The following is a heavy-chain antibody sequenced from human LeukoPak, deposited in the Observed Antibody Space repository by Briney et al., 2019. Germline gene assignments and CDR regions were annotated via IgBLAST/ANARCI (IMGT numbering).Heavy chain of an antibody. J-gene: IGHJ6*02. CDR3: ARLNRVAAAGPSYYYHATDV. V-gene: IGHV4-59*01. Sequence: SETLSLTCTVSGGSISSYYWSWIRQPPGKGLEWIGYIHYSGSTNYNPSLKSRVTISVDTSKNQFSLRLTSVTAADTAVYYCARLNRVAAAGPSYYYHATDVWGQGTTVTVSS. D-gene: IGHD6-13*01. CDR1: GGSISSYY. CDR2: IHYSGST.